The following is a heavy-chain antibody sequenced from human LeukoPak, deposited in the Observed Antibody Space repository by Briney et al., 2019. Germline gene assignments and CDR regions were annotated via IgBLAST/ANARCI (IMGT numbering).Heavy chain of an antibody. Sequence: GASVTVSCKASGYTFTSYGISWVRQAPGQGLEWMGWISAYNGNTNYAQKLQGRVTMTTDTSTSTAYMELRSLRSDDTAVYYCARDRSIAVAGIPFDYWGQGTLVTVSS. CDR3: ARDRSIAVAGIPFDY. CDR2: ISAYNGNT. J-gene: IGHJ4*02. D-gene: IGHD6-19*01. V-gene: IGHV1-18*01. CDR1: GYTFTSYG.